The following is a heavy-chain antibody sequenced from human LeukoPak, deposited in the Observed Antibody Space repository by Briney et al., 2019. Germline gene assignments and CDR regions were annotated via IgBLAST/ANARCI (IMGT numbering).Heavy chain of an antibody. CDR2: IYYSGST. V-gene: IGHV4-31*03. D-gene: IGHD2-2*01. J-gene: IGHJ4*02. CDR3: ARSYTYCSSTSCYPAHFDY. CDR1: GGSISSGGYY. Sequence: KASQTLSLTCTVSGGSISSGGYYWSWIRQHPGKGLEWIGYIYYSGSTYYKPSLKRRVTISVGTSKNQFSLKLSSVTAADTAVYYCARSYTYCSSTSCYPAHFDYWGQGTLVTVSS.